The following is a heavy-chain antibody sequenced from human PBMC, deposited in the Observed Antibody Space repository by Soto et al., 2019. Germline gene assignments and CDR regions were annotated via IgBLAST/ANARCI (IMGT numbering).Heavy chain of an antibody. CDR3: AKNPFSSSSGWFDP. D-gene: IGHD6-6*01. CDR2: ISGSGGST. Sequence: VQLLESGGGLVQPGGSLRLSCAASGFTFSSYAMSWVRQAPGKGLEWVSAISGSGGSTYYADSVKGRFTISRDNSKSTLYLQMISLRAEDTAVYYCAKNPFSSSSGWFDPWGQGTLVTVSS. CDR1: GFTFSSYA. J-gene: IGHJ5*02. V-gene: IGHV3-23*01.